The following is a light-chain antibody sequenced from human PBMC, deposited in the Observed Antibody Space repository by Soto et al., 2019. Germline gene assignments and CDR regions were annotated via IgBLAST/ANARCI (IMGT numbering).Light chain of an antibody. CDR3: QSYDSSLSGSKV. Sequence: QSVLTQPPSVSGAPGQRVTISCTGSSSKIGTGYDVHWYRQLPGTAPKLLIYDNNNRPSGVPDRFSGSRSGTSASLAITGLQAEDEADYYCQSYDSSLSGSKVFGGGTKVTVL. CDR1: SSKIGTGYD. V-gene: IGLV1-40*01. CDR2: DNN. J-gene: IGLJ3*02.